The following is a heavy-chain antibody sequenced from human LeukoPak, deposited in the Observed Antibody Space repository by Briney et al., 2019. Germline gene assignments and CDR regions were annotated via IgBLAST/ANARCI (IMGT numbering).Heavy chain of an antibody. CDR2: INPNSGDT. CDR1: GYTLTGYY. J-gene: IGHJ5*02. D-gene: IGHD2-2*01. Sequence: ASVKVSCKASGYTLTGYYMHGVRQAPGQGLEWMGWINPNSGDTKYAQKFQGRVTMTRDTSISTAYMDLSRLTSDDTAVYYCARALVPATHRLSSWGQGALVTVSS. CDR3: ARALVPATHRLSS. V-gene: IGHV1-2*02.